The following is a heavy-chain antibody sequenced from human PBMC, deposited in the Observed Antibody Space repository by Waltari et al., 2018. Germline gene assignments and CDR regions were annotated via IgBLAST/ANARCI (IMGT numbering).Heavy chain of an antibody. V-gene: IGHV4-34*01. D-gene: IGHD3-10*01. CDR2: INHSGST. Sequence: QVQLQQWGAGLLKPSETLSLTCAVYGGSFSGYYWSWIRQPPGKGLEWIGEINHSGSTNYNPSLKSRVTISVDTSKNQFSLKLSSVTAADTTVYYCARAYYYGSGSYGYYGMDVWGQGTTVTVSS. J-gene: IGHJ6*02. CDR3: ARAYYYGSGSYGYYGMDV. CDR1: GGSFSGYY.